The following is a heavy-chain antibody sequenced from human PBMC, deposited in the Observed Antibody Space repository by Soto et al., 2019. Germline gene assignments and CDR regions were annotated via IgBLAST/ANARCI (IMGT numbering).Heavy chain of an antibody. CDR1: GASISYGGFS. V-gene: IGHV4-30-2*06. D-gene: IGHD5-12*01. J-gene: IGHJ4*02. CDR2: ISHLENT. Sequence: QLQLQESGSGVVKTSETLSLTRTVSGASISYGGFSWSWIRQSPGKGLEWIGYISHLENTYLHPSFKSRLTMSIDRTRNQFSLKLSSVTAADMVVYYCARGGGYDSFDYWGQGVLVTVSS. CDR3: ARGGGYDSFDY.